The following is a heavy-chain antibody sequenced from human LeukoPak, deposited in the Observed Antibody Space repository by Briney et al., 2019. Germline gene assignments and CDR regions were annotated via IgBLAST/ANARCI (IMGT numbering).Heavy chain of an antibody. Sequence: PSETLSLTCTVSGDSISTSNSYWGWIRQPPWKGLEWIGSIYYSGNTYYNASLKSRVTISVDTSKNQFSLKLSSVTAADTAVYYCARRPNSSGWYFAGRYYFDYWGQGTLVTVSS. CDR1: GDSISTSNSY. J-gene: IGHJ4*02. CDR2: IYYSGNT. D-gene: IGHD6-19*01. V-gene: IGHV4-39*01. CDR3: ARRPNSSGWYFAGRYYFDY.